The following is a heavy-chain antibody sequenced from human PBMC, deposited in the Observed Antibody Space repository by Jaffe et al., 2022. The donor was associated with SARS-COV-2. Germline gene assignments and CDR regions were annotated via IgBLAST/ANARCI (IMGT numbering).Heavy chain of an antibody. CDR2: TSHSGGT. Sequence: QVQLQQWGAGLLKPSETLSLSCAVYGGSFSDYSWSWIRQPPGKGLEWIGETSHSGGTNYNPSLKSRVTISLDTSKNHFSLKLSSVTAADTAVYYCATGMIYIDYWGQGTLVTVSS. V-gene: IGHV4-34*01. CDR1: GGSFSDYS. D-gene: IGHD3-22*01. J-gene: IGHJ4*02. CDR3: ATGMIYIDY.